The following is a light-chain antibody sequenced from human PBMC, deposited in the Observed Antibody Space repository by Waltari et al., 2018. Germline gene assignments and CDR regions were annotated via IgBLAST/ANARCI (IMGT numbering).Light chain of an antibody. CDR3: QHYVSLPVT. CDR2: GAS. Sequence: EIVLTQSPGTLSLSPGERATLSCTASQSVSRALAWYQPNPGQAPRLLIYGASNRATGIPDRFSGSGSGTDFSLIISRLEPEDFAVYYCQHYVSLPVTFGQGTMVEIK. J-gene: IGKJ1*01. CDR1: QSVSRA. V-gene: IGKV3-20*01.